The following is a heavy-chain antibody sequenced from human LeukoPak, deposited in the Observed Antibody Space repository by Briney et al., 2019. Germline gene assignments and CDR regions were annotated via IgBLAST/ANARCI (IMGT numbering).Heavy chain of an antibody. CDR3: ARQRGDTAMVTPYYYYGMDV. V-gene: IGHV4-30-4*01. CDR1: GGSISSGGYY. Sequence: PSETLSLTCTVSGGSISSGGYYWSWIRQPPGKGLEWIGYIYYSGSTYYNPSLKSRVTISVDTSKNQFSLKLSSVTAADTAVYYCARQRGDTAMVTPYYYYGMDVWGQGTTVTVSS. CDR2: IYYSGST. J-gene: IGHJ6*02. D-gene: IGHD5-18*01.